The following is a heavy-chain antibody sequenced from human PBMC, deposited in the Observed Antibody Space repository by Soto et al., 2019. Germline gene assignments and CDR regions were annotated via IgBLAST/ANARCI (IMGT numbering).Heavy chain of an antibody. V-gene: IGHV3-30-3*01. Sequence: GGSLRLSCAASGFTFSSYAMHWVRQAPGKGLEWVAVISYDGSNKYYADSVKGRFTISRDNSKNTLYLQMNSLRAEDTAVYYCASGVEMATMSFDYWGQGTLVTVSS. CDR1: GFTFSSYA. CDR3: ASGVEMATMSFDY. D-gene: IGHD5-12*01. J-gene: IGHJ4*02. CDR2: ISYDGSNK.